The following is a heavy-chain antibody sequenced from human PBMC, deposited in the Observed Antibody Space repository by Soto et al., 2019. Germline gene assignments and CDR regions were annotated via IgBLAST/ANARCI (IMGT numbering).Heavy chain of an antibody. CDR3: ARGSLYSGYYPYYYYIDV. CDR1: GFTFSSYG. J-gene: IGHJ6*03. Sequence: QVQLVESGGGVVQPGRSLRLSCAASGFTFSSYGMHWVRQAPGKGLEWVAVIWYDGSNKYYADSVKGRFTISRDNSKNTLYLQMNSLRAEDTAVYYCARGSLYSGYYPYYYYIDVWCKGTTVTVSS. V-gene: IGHV3-33*01. D-gene: IGHD5-12*01. CDR2: IWYDGSNK.